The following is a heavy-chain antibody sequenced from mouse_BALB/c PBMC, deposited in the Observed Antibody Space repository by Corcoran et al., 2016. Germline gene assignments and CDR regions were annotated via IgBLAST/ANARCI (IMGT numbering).Heavy chain of an antibody. Sequence: QIQLVQSGPELKKTGETGKISCKASGYTFTNYGMNWVKQAPGKGLKWMGWINTYTGEPTYADDFKGRFAFSLETSARTAYLQINNLKNEDTATYVCARNYGSSYYWYFDVWGAGPPVLLSS. J-gene: IGHJ1*01. CDR2: INTYTGEP. V-gene: IGHV9-3-1*01. CDR1: GYTFTNYG. CDR3: ARNYGSSYYWYFDV. D-gene: IGHD1-1*01.